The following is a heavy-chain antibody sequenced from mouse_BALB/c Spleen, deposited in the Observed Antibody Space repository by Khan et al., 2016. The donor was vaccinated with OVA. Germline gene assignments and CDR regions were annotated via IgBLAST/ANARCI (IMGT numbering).Heavy chain of an antibody. D-gene: IGHD1-1*01. CDR1: GYSITSDYA. J-gene: IGHJ2*01. Sequence: VQLKQSGPGLVKPSQSLSLTCTVTGYSITSDYAWNWLRQFPGNKLEWMGYISYSGRTSYNPSLKSRISITRDTSKNQLFLQLNSVTTEDTATYYCARSVTITTVVATDFDDWGQGTTLTVSS. CDR2: ISYSGRT. CDR3: ARSVTITTVVATDFDD. V-gene: IGHV3-2*02.